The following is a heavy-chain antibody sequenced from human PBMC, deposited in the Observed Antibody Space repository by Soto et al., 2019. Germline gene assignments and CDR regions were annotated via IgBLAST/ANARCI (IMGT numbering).Heavy chain of an antibody. D-gene: IGHD4-17*01. J-gene: IGHJ4*01. CDR3: ARDGTEYYGEYYDY. Sequence: PGGSLRLFCATSGFTFSDYYMSWIRQAPGKGLEWVSYIGTRGNTKYYADSVRGRFTISRDNAKNSLYLQMNSLRADDTAVYYCARDGTEYYGEYYDYWGHGIPVTVSS. CDR2: IGTRGNTK. CDR1: GFTFSDYY. V-gene: IGHV3-11*01.